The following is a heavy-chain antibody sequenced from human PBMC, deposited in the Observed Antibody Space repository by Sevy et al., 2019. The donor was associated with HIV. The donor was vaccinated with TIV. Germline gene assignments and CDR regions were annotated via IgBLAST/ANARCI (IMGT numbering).Heavy chain of an antibody. V-gene: IGHV3-30*03. J-gene: IGHJ4*02. CDR3: ARDPRLYGDNVEGFDS. CDR2: ISYDESTK. D-gene: IGHD4-17*01. CDR1: GFTFSTYG. Sequence: GGSLRLSCAASGFTFSTYGMHWVRQAPGKGLEWVAAISYDESTKYYADSVKGRFTISRDNSKNSLFLQMKSLTPEDTAVYYCARDPRLYGDNVEGFDSWGRGTLVTVSS.